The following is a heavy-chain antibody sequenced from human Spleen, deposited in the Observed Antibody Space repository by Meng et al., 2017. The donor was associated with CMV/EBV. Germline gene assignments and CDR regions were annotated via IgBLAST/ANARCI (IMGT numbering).Heavy chain of an antibody. CDR2: ISEDGTTT. J-gene: IGHJ6*02. D-gene: IGHD3-3*01. CDR1: GFTFSRHW. V-gene: IGHV3-74*01. Sequence: GGSLRLSCAASGFTFSRHWMHWVRQAPGKGLEWVSRISEDGTTTTYAESVRGRFTVSRDNAKNTLYLQMNSLRAEDTAVYYCARDTYDFWSGYTTYYYYGMDVWGQGTTVTVSS. CDR3: ARDTYDFWSGYTTYYYYGMDV.